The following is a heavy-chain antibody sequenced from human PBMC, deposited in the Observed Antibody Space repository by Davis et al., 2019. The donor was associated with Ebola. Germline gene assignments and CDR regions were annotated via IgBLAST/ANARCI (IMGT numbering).Heavy chain of an antibody. V-gene: IGHV1-18*01. CDR3: AREMLSSSSWYLYYYYYGMDV. J-gene: IGHJ6*02. CDR2: ISAYNGNT. D-gene: IGHD6-13*01. CDR1: GYTFTSYG. Sequence: ASVKVSCKASGYTFTSYGISWVRQAPGQGLEWMGWISAYNGNTNYAQKLQGRVTMTTDTSTSTAYMELRSLRSDDTAVYYCAREMLSSSSWYLYYYYYGMDVWGQGTTVTVSS.